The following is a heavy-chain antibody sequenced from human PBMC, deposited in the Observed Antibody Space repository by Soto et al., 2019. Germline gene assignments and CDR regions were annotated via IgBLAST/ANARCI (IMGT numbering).Heavy chain of an antibody. Sequence: QVQLVESGGGVVQPGRSLRLSCEASGFTFSTYGMHWVRQAPGKGLEWVAAISYDGSNKYYADFVKGRFTISRHNSKNTLYLQMNSLRAEDTAVYYCAKVPTTVIAFFDYWGQGTLVTVSS. V-gene: IGHV3-30*18. J-gene: IGHJ4*02. D-gene: IGHD4-17*01. CDR3: AKVPTTVIAFFDY. CDR2: ISYDGSNK. CDR1: GFTFSTYG.